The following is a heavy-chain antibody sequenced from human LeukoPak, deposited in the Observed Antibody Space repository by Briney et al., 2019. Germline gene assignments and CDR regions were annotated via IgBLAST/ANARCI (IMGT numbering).Heavy chain of an antibody. J-gene: IGHJ5*02. CDR1: GFTFSSYS. CDR3: ARDYTRGIAARPLNWFDP. CDR2: ISSSSSYI. V-gene: IGHV3-21*01. D-gene: IGHD6-6*01. Sequence: GRSLRLSCAASGFTFSSYSMNWVRQAPGKGLEWVSSISSSSSYIYYADSVKGRFTISRDNAKNSLYLQMNSLRAEDTAVYYCARDYTRGIAARPLNWFDPWGQGTLVTVSS.